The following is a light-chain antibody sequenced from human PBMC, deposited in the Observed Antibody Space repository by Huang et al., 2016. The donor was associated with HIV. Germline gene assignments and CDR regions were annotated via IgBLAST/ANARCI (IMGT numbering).Light chain of an antibody. CDR3: QQRRNWPPYT. CDR2: AAS. CDR1: QGVSSS. V-gene: IGKV3-11*01. J-gene: IGKJ2*01. Sequence: EVVLTQSPATLSLSPGERATLSCRASQGVSSSFAWYQQKPGQAPRLLIYAASVRATGIPARFSGSASGTDFTLTISSLGPEDFAVYYCQQRRNWPPYTFGQGTKLEIK.